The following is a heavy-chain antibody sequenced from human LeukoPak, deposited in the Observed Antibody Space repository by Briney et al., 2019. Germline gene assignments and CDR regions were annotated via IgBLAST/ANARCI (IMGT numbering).Heavy chain of an antibody. CDR3: ARGTMTTVTYYFDY. J-gene: IGHJ4*02. Sequence: SETLSLTCAVYGGSFSGYYWSWIRQPPGKGLEWIGEINHSGSTNYNPPLKSRVTISVDTSKNQFSLKLSSVTAADTAVYYCARGTMTTVTYYFDYWGQGTLVTVSS. CDR1: GGSFSGYY. CDR2: INHSGST. V-gene: IGHV4-34*01. D-gene: IGHD4-17*01.